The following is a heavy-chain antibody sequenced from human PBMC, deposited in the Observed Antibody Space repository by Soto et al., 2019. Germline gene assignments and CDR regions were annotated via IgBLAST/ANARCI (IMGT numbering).Heavy chain of an antibody. CDR1: GGSISSSNW. D-gene: IGHD2-2*01. V-gene: IGHV4-4*02. CDR2: IYHSGST. CDR3: ARGFGEYQLLSRWFDP. J-gene: IGHJ5*02. Sequence: QVQLQESGPGLVKPSGTLSLTCAVSGGSISSSNWWSWVRQPPGKGLEWIGEIYHSGSTNYNPSLKNRVTISVDKSKNQFSLKLSSVTAADTAVYYCARGFGEYQLLSRWFDPWGQGTLVTVSS.